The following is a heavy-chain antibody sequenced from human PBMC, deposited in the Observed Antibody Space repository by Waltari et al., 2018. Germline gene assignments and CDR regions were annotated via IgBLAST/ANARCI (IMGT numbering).Heavy chain of an antibody. V-gene: IGHV3-33*01. J-gene: IGHJ4*02. CDR2: IWDDGRNK. D-gene: IGHD2-2*01. CDR3: ARGRDIVVVPAAALDY. Sequence: QVQLVESGGGVVQPGRSLRLSCAASGFTFSSYGMHWVRQAPGKGLEWGAVIWDDGRNKYYADSVKGRFTISRDNSKNTLYLQMNSLRAEDTAVYYCARGRDIVVVPAAALDYWGQGTLVTVSS. CDR1: GFTFSSYG.